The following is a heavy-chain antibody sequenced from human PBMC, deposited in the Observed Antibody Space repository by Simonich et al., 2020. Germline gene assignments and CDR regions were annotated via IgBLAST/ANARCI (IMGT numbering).Heavy chain of an antibody. CDR2: ISYDGSNK. J-gene: IGHJ4*02. CDR3: ARDGERYCGGDCYSYFDY. CDR1: GFTFSSYA. V-gene: IGHV3-30*07. D-gene: IGHD2-21*02. Sequence: QVQLVESGGGVVQPGRSLRLSCAASGFTFSSYAMHWVRRAPGKGLEWVEVISYDGSNKYYADAVKGRFTISRDNSKNTLYLQMNSLRAEDTAVYYCARDGERYCGGDCYSYFDYWGQGTLVTVSS.